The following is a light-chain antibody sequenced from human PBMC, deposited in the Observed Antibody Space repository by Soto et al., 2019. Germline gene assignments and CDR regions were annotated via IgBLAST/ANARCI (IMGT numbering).Light chain of an antibody. J-gene: IGKJ3*01. CDR1: QGINNL. CDR2: AAP. V-gene: IGKV1-17*01. Sequence: DIEMTQSPSSLSASVGDRVTITCRASQGINNLLGWYQQGPGKAPKRLIYAAPNLEGGVPSRFSGSGFGAEFTLTISSLQPEDFATYYCLQHHTYPFTFGPGTKVDVK. CDR3: LQHHTYPFT.